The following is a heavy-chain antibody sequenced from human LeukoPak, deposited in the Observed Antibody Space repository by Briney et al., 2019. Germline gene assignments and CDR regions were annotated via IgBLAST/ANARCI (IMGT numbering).Heavy chain of an antibody. Sequence: ASVKVSCKASGGTFSSYAISWVRQAPGQGLEWMGGIIPIFGTANYAQKFQGRVTITADKSTSTAYMELSSLSSEDTAVYYCALGVEGPFDYWGQGTLVTVSS. CDR2: IIPIFGTA. D-gene: IGHD2-15*01. V-gene: IGHV1-69*06. CDR1: GGTFSSYA. J-gene: IGHJ4*02. CDR3: ALGVEGPFDY.